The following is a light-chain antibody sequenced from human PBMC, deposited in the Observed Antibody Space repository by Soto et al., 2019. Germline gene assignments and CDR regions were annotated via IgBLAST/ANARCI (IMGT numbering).Light chain of an antibody. CDR1: SSDVGGYNY. V-gene: IGLV2-14*01. Sequence: QSVLTQPASVSGSPGQSITISCTGTSSDVGGYNYVSWYQQHPGKAPKPMIYEVSNRPSGVPNRFSGSKSGNTASLTISGLQAEDEADYYCSSYTSSSIDYVFGTGTKVTVL. CDR3: SSYTSSSIDYV. J-gene: IGLJ1*01. CDR2: EVS.